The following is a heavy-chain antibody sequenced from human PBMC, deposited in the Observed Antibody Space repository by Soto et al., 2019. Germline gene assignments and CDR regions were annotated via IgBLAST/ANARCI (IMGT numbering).Heavy chain of an antibody. CDR2: ISYDGTNK. Sequence: QVQLVESGGGVVQPGRSLRLSCAASGFTFSTYAMHWVRQAPGKGLEWVAIISYDGTNKYYADSVMGRFTISRDNSNNTLYLQMDSQRAEDTAVYLCANPQWNYDVCCGMEGWGQGNTVTVA. D-gene: IGHD1-7*01. CDR3: ANPQWNYDVCCGMEG. V-gene: IGHV3-30*18. CDR1: GFTFSTYA. J-gene: IGHJ6*02.